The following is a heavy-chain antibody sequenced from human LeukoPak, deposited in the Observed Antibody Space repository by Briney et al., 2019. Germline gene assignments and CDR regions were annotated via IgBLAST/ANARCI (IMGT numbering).Heavy chain of an antibody. Sequence: PSGTLSLTCAVSGGSIGSSNWWSWVRQPPGKGLEWIGEIYYSGNTNYNPSLKSRVTIPIDKSKNQFSLKLSSVTAADTAVYYCAREVRFSMVRGEIDCWGQGTLVTVSS. CDR2: IYYSGNT. D-gene: IGHD3-10*01. CDR3: AREVRFSMVRGEIDC. J-gene: IGHJ4*02. CDR1: GGSIGSSNW. V-gene: IGHV4-4*02.